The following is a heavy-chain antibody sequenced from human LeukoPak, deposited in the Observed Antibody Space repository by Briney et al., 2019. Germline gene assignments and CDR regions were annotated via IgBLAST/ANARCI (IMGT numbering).Heavy chain of an antibody. Sequence: GGSLRLSCAASGFTFSNYSMNWVRQAPGKGLEWVAHIKPDGSEKYYVDSVKGRFTISRDNAKNSLSLQMNSLRAEDTAVYYCASWTSSSSNYWGQGTLVTVSS. CDR2: IKPDGSEK. CDR1: GFTFSNYS. D-gene: IGHD6-6*01. V-gene: IGHV3-7*01. CDR3: ASWTSSSSNY. J-gene: IGHJ4*02.